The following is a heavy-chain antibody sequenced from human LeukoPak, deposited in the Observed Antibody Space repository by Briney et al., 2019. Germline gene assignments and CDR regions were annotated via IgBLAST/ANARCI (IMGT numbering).Heavy chain of an antibody. D-gene: IGHD3-22*01. CDR2: ISLSSSYI. CDR1: GFTFSDYY. J-gene: IGHJ4*02. CDR3: VRIPHYYDSSGYGPLDY. Sequence: PGGSLRLSCAASGFTFSDYYMSRIRQAPEKGLEWVSYISLSSSYINYADSVKGRFTISRDNAKNSLYLQMNSLRAEDTAVYYCVRIPHYYDSSGYGPLDYWGQGTLVTVSS. V-gene: IGHV3-11*03.